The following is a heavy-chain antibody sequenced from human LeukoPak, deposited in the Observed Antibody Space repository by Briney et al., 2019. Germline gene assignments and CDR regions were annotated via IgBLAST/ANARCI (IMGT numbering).Heavy chain of an antibody. J-gene: IGHJ4*02. CDR2: IYYSGSI. CDR1: VGSISSSNYY. D-gene: IGHD2-15*01. Sequence: SETLSLTCTLSVGSISSSNYYWGWIRQPPGKGLEWIGSIYYSGSIYYNPSLKSRATISVDTSKNQFSLKLTSVTAADTAVYYCARQRGYCSGGSCYGMFDYWGQGTLVTVSS. CDR3: ARQRGYCSGGSCYGMFDY. V-gene: IGHV4-39*01.